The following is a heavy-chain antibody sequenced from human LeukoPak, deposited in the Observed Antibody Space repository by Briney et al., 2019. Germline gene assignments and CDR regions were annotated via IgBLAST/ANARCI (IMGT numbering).Heavy chain of an antibody. Sequence: NPGGSLRLSCAASGFSFSDYYMSWIRQAPGKGLEWVSYISSSGSTIYYADSVKGRFTISRDNANNSLYLQMNSLRAEDTAVYYCARVHSGSYQYYYYYYMDVWGKGTTVTVSS. CDR2: ISSSGSTI. CDR1: GFSFSDYY. CDR3: ARVHSGSYQYYYYYYMDV. D-gene: IGHD1-26*01. J-gene: IGHJ6*03. V-gene: IGHV3-11*04.